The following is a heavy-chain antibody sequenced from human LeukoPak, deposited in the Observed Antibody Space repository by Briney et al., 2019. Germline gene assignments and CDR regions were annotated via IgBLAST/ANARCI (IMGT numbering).Heavy chain of an antibody. V-gene: IGHV1-69*13. Sequence: SVKVSCKASGGTFSSYAISWVRQAPGQGLEWMGGIIPIFGTANYAQKFQGRVTIIADESTSTAYMELSSLRSEDTAVYYCARDKGGRYSSGWYAETNWFDPWGQGTLVTVSS. CDR3: ARDKGGRYSSGWYAETNWFDP. J-gene: IGHJ5*02. CDR2: IIPIFGTA. CDR1: GGTFSSYA. D-gene: IGHD6-19*01.